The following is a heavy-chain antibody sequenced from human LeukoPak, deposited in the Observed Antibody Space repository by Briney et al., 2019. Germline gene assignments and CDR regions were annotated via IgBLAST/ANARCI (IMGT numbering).Heavy chain of an antibody. V-gene: IGHV3-74*01. D-gene: IGHD6-13*01. Sequence: GGSLRLSCAASGFTFSTYWMDWARQAPGKGLVWVSRISTDGSVTAYADSVKGRFTISRDNAENTLYLQMNSLRAEDTAVYYCASPKAAARNHAFDIWGQGTMVTVSS. J-gene: IGHJ3*02. CDR2: ISTDGSVT. CDR1: GFTFSTYW. CDR3: ASPKAAARNHAFDI.